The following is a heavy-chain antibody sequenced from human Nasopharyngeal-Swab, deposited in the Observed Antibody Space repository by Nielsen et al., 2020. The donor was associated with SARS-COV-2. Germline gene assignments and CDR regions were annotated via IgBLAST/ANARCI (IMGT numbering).Heavy chain of an antibody. CDR1: GGSFSGYY. V-gene: IGHV4-34*01. D-gene: IGHD5-24*01. CDR2: ITHSGST. Sequence: SETLSLTCAVYGGSFSGYYWSWIRQPPGKGLEWIGEITHSGSTNYNPSLKSRVTISVDTSKNQFSLKVNSVTAADTAVYYCARGGMATYYYYMDVWGKGTTVTVSS. J-gene: IGHJ6*03. CDR3: ARGGMATYYYYMDV.